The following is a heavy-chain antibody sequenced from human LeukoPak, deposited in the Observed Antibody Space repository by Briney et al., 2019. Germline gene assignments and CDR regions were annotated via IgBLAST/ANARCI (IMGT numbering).Heavy chain of an antibody. Sequence: SETLSLTCTVSGDSISSYYWSWIRQPPGKGLEWMGYINYSGNTNYNPSLKSRVTISVDTSKNQFSLRLTSVTAADTAVYYCARRGITYSSSFFAYWGQGTLVTVSS. D-gene: IGHD6-13*01. CDR2: INYSGNT. CDR1: GDSISSYY. CDR3: ARRGITYSSSFFAY. V-gene: IGHV4-59*01. J-gene: IGHJ4*02.